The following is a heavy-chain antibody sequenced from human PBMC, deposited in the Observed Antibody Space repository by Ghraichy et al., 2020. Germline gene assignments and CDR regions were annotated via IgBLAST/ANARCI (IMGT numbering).Heavy chain of an antibody. D-gene: IGHD6-19*01. J-gene: IGHJ4*02. CDR1: GGSISSYY. CDR3: ARDRGSSGWIFDY. Sequence: SETLSLTCTVSGGSISSYYWSWIRQPPGRGLEWIGYIYYSGNTNYNPSLKSRVTISVDTSKNQFPLKLSSVTAADTAVYYCARDRGSSGWIFDYWGQGTLVTVSS. CDR2: IYYSGNT. V-gene: IGHV4-59*01.